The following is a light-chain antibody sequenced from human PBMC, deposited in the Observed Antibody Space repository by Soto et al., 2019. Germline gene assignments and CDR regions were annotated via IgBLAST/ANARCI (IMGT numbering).Light chain of an antibody. CDR3: SSYTSTSTVV. Sequence: QAVVTQPASVSGSPGQSITISCTGTSSDVGSYNYVSWYQQHPGKAPKLMIYEVSNRPSGVSNRFSGSKSGNTASLTISGLQAEDEADYYCSSYTSTSTVVFGGGTKVTVL. CDR2: EVS. CDR1: SSDVGSYNY. V-gene: IGLV2-14*01. J-gene: IGLJ3*02.